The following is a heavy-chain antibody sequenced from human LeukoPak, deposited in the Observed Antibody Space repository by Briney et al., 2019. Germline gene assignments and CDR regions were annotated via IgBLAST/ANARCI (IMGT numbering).Heavy chain of an antibody. V-gene: IGHV4-59*11. CDR3: ARVRGYCSSTSCYSGNWFDP. Sequence: SETLSLTCTVSGGSISSHYCSWIRQPPGKGLEWIGYIYYSGSTNYNPSLKSRVTISVDTSKNQFSLKLSSVTAADTAVYYCARVRGYCSSTSCYSGNWFDPWGQGTLVTVSS. CDR1: GGSISSHY. J-gene: IGHJ5*02. D-gene: IGHD2-2*01. CDR2: IYYSGST.